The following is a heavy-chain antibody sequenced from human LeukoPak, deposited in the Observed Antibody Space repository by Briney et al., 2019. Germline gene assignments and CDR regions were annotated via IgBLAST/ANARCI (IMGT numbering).Heavy chain of an antibody. V-gene: IGHV1-2*02. CDR1: GYTFTAYY. Sequence: ASVKVSCKASGYTFTAYYMHWMRQAPGQGLEWMGWINPNSGGTNYAQKFQGRVTMTRDTSISTAYMELSSLRSDDTAVYYCASYRGPYSSSWGFFDYWGQGTLVTVSS. D-gene: IGHD6-13*01. J-gene: IGHJ4*02. CDR2: INPNSGGT. CDR3: ASYRGPYSSSWGFFDY.